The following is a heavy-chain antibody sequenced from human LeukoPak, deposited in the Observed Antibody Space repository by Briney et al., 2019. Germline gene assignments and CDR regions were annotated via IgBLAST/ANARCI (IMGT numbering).Heavy chain of an antibody. J-gene: IGHJ4*02. CDR2: IYYSGST. CDR1: GGSISSYY. V-gene: IGHV4-59*08. Sequence: KSSETLSLTCTVSGGSISSYYWSWIRQPPGKGLEWIGYIYYSGSTNYNPSLKSRVTISVDTSKNQFSLKLSSVTAADTAVYYCARHHSSSWNPPPNPDDGYREKYYFDYWGQGTLVTVSS. D-gene: IGHD6-13*01. CDR3: ARHHSSSWNPPPNPDDGYREKYYFDY.